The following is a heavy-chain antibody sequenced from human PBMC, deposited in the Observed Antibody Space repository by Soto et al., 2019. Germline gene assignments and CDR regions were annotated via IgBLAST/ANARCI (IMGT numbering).Heavy chain of an antibody. CDR1: GFTFSSYG. CDR2: IWYDGSNK. CDR3: ARDLYSAPFDY. Sequence: GGSLRLSCAASGFTFSSYGMHWVRQAPGKGLEWVAVIWYDGSNKYYADSVKGRFTISRDNSKNTLYLQMNSLRAEDTAVYYCARDLYSAPFDYWGQGTLVTVSS. J-gene: IGHJ4*02. V-gene: IGHV3-33*01. D-gene: IGHD4-4*01.